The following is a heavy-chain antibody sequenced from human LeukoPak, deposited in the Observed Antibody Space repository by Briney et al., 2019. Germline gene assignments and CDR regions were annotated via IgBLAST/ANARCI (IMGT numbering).Heavy chain of an antibody. J-gene: IGHJ4*02. CDR1: GFTFSDYW. Sequence: PGGSLRLSCAASGFTFSDYWMDWVRQAPGKGLVWVSRINTDGSSTTYADSVKGRFTISRDNAKNTLYLQMNGLRADDTALYYCARGLNYCHYWGQGTLVTVSS. CDR2: INTDGSST. CDR3: ARGLNYCHY. D-gene: IGHD5/OR15-5a*01. V-gene: IGHV3-74*01.